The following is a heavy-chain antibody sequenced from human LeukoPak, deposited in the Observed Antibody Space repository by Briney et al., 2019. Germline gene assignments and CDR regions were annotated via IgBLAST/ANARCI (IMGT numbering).Heavy chain of an antibody. CDR2: IGAYNGNP. V-gene: IGHV1-18*01. Sequence: ASVKVSCKASGYTFTSYGISWVRQAPGQGLEWMGWIGAYNGNPNYAQKLQGRVTMTTDTSTSTAYMELRSLRSDDTAVYYCARGGMDTAMVANFDYWGQGTLVTVSS. J-gene: IGHJ4*02. CDR3: ARGGMDTAMVANFDY. CDR1: GYTFTSYG. D-gene: IGHD5-18*01.